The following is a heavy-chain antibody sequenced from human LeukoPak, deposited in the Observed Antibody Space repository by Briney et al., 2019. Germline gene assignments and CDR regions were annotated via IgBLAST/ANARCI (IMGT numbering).Heavy chain of an antibody. CDR1: AFTFSDYY. D-gene: IGHD6-6*01. V-gene: IGHV3-11*01. CDR3: ATSNIAARDY. CDR2: ISSSGRTI. J-gene: IGHJ4*02. Sequence: GGSLRLSCAASAFTFSDYYMSWIRQAPGKGLKWVSYISSSGRTIYYADSVKGRFTISRDNSKNSLYLQMNSLRAEDTAVYYCATSNIAARDYWGQGTLVTVSS.